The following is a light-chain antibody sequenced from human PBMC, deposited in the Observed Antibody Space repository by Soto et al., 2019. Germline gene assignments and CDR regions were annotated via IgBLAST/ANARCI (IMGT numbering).Light chain of an antibody. Sequence: IQMTQSPPSLSASLGDRVTTTCRASQGIISDLGWYQQKPGKAPKLLIYGASTLKSGVPSRFSGSGSGTEFTLTISSLQPDDFATYYCQHYNSYSEAFGQGTKVDI. CDR1: QGIISD. CDR3: QHYNSYSEA. V-gene: IGKV1-17*01. CDR2: GAS. J-gene: IGKJ1*01.